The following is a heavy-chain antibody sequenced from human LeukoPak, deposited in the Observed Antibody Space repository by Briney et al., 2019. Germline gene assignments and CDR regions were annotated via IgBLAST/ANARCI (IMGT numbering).Heavy chain of an antibody. D-gene: IGHD5-18*01. CDR1: GGSFSGYY. J-gene: IGHJ4*02. V-gene: IGHV4-34*01. CDR2: INHSGST. Sequence: PSETLSLTCAVYGGSFSGYYWSWIRQPPGKGLEWSGEINHSGSTNYNPSLKSRVTISVDTSKNQFSLKLSSVTAADTAVYYCARERYTARAKHTLDYWGQGTLVTVSS. CDR3: ARERYTARAKHTLDY.